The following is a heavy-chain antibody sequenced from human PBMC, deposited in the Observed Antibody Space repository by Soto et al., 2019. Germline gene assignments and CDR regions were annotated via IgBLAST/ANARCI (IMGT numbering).Heavy chain of an antibody. CDR2: IIPIFGTA. CDR3: ARHTRTLNGDYFEY. V-gene: IGHV1-69*13. Sequence: SVKVSCKASGCTFSSYAISWVRQAPGQGLEWMGGIIPIFGTANYAQKFQGRVTITADESTSTAYMELSSLRSEDTAVYYCARHTRTLNGDYFEYWGQGTLVSVSS. J-gene: IGHJ4*02. CDR1: GCTFSSYA. D-gene: IGHD4-17*01.